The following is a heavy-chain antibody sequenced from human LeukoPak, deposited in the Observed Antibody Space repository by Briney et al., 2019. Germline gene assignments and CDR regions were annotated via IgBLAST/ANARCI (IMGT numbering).Heavy chain of an antibody. V-gene: IGHV3-30-3*01. CDR2: ISNDGSNK. D-gene: IGHD2-2*01. CDR1: GFTFNSYA. CDR3: AREDQQLPDY. J-gene: IGHJ4*02. Sequence: PGRSLRLSCTASGFTFNSYAMHWVRQSPGKGLEWVAVISNDGSNKYCVDSVKGRFTISRDNSKNTVYLQMSSLRPDDTAVYYCAREDQQLPDYWGQGTLVTVSS.